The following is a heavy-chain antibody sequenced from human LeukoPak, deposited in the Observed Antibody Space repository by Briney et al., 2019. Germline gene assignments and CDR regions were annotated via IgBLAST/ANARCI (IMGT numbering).Heavy chain of an antibody. Sequence: ASVKVSCKAFGYTFTSYYMHWVRQAPGQGLEWMGIINPSGGSTSYAQKFQGRVTMTRDTSTSTVYMELSSLRSEDTAVYYCAREGRYYYDSSGYFDYWGQGTLVTVSS. CDR2: INPSGGST. CDR3: AREGRYYYDSSGYFDY. D-gene: IGHD3-22*01. V-gene: IGHV1-46*03. J-gene: IGHJ4*02. CDR1: GYTFTSYY.